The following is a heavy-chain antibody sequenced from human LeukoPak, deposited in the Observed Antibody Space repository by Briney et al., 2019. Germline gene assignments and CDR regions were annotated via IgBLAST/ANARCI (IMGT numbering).Heavy chain of an antibody. CDR3: ARVPPYYYDSSANY. V-gene: IGHV1-2*02. D-gene: IGHD3-22*01. J-gene: IGHJ4*02. CDR1: GYTFTGYY. Sequence: ASVKVSCKASGYTFTGYYMHWVRRAPGQGLEWMGWINPNSGGTNYAQKFQGRVTMTRDTSISTAYMELSRLRSDDTAVYYCARVPPYYYDSSANYWGQGTLVTVSS. CDR2: INPNSGGT.